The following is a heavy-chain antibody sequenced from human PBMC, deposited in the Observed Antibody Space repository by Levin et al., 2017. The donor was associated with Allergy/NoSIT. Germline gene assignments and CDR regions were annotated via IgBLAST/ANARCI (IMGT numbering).Heavy chain of an antibody. V-gene: IGHV4-59*01. CDR1: GGSISTYY. CDR2: IYYSGST. D-gene: IGHD6-13*01. J-gene: IGHJ6*02. Sequence: SETLSLTCTVSGGSISTYYWSWIRQPPGKGLEWIGFIYYSGSTNYNPSLKSRVTISVDTSKNQFSLKLSSVTAADTAVYYWARDHLIAAAGTDYGRDVWGQGTTVTVSS. CDR3: ARDHLIAAAGTDYGRDV.